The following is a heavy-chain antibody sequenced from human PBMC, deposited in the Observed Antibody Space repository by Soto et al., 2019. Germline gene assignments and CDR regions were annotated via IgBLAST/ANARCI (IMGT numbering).Heavy chain of an antibody. V-gene: IGHV4-4*07. CDR1: GGSISNYY. CDR3: AGGGKDFWGGPFDY. D-gene: IGHD3-3*01. Sequence: SETLSLTCTVPGGSISNYYCNWIRQPAGKGLEWIGRIDTSGSTNYNPSLKSRVTMSVDTSKQEFSLKLSSVTAADTALYYCAGGGKDFWGGPFDYWGRGALVTVSS. J-gene: IGHJ4*02. CDR2: IDTSGST.